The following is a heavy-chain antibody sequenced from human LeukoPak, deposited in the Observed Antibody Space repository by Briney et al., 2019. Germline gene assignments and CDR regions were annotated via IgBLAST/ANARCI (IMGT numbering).Heavy chain of an antibody. CDR1: GFTVSSNY. V-gene: IGHV3-53*01. D-gene: IGHD6-19*01. Sequence: GGSLRLSCAASGFTVSSNYMSWLRQAPGKGLEWVSLIYSGGTTYYADSVKGRFTISRDNAKNTLYLQMNSLRTEDTAVYYCARPETQYSSGLDGFDIWGQGTMVTVSS. CDR3: ARPETQYSSGLDGFDI. J-gene: IGHJ3*02. CDR2: IYSGGTT.